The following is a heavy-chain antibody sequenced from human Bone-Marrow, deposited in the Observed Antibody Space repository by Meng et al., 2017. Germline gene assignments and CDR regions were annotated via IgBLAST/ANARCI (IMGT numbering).Heavy chain of an antibody. CDR2: FSYDRSHQ. CDR1: GFTFSSSG. J-gene: IGHJ4*02. D-gene: IGHD2-2*01. V-gene: IGHV3-30*18. Sequence: QVELVESGGGVVKPGRSVGLSCAASGFTFSSSGMHWVRQAPGKGLEWVSTFSYDRSHQSFADYVKGRFTMSRLNSKNTLYLQLNSLRSEDTAVYYCENYRTSSLALDYWGQGALVTVSS. CDR3: ENYRTSSLALDY.